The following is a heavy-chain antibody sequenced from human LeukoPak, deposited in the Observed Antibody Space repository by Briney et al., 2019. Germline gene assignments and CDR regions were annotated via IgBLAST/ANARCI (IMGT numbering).Heavy chain of an antibody. Sequence: GESLKISCKGSGYSFTSYWIGWVRQMPGKGLEWMGIIYPGDSDTRYSPSFQGQVTISADKSISTAYLQWSSLKASDTAMYYCARPAPDYDILTGYSYYFDYWGQGTLVTVSS. CDR3: ARPAPDYDILTGYSYYFDY. CDR2: IYPGDSDT. V-gene: IGHV5-51*01. CDR1: GYSFTSYW. D-gene: IGHD3-9*01. J-gene: IGHJ4*02.